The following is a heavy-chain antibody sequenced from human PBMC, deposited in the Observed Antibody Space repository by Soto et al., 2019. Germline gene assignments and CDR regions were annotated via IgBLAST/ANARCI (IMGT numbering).Heavy chain of an antibody. V-gene: IGHV1-69*19. CDR3: AREVQVHTPAFVC. Sequence: QVQLLQSGAEMKKPGSSVKVSCQSSGGTFNTYAMNWVRQAPGQGPEWMGDISPMFGAANYAPKFQGRVTITADESTGTSYMQLSSLTSEDTALYFCAREVQVHTPAFVCWGQGTLVTVSS. CDR1: GGTFNTYA. CDR2: ISPMFGAA. D-gene: IGHD3-10*01. J-gene: IGHJ4*02.